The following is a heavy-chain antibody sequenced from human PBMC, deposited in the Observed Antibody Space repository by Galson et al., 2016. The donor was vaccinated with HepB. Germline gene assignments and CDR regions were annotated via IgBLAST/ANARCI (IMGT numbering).Heavy chain of an antibody. V-gene: IGHV4-30-4*01. CDR1: GGSISSGDYY. J-gene: IGHJ5*02. CDR2: IQSSGKT. Sequence: TLSLTCTAFGGSISSGDYYWTWLRQPPGKALEWIGSIQSSGKTDYKPSLKSRLNIFIDTSKNQFSLNLTSVTAADTAVYYCARGAGTVRVRFLELLLYPWFDPWGPGTLVTVSS. D-gene: IGHD3-3*01. CDR3: ARGAGTVRVRFLELLLYPWFDP.